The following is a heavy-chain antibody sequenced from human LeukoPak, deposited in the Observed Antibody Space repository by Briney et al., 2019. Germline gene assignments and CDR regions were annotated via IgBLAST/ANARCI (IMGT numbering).Heavy chain of an antibody. Sequence: GRSLRLSCAASGFTFSSYGMYWVRQAPGKGLEWVSVIYSGGSTYYADSVKGRFTISRDNSKNTLYLQMNSLRAEDTAVYYCARTTEAHSWQTRYYSYYMDVWGKGTTVTVSS. J-gene: IGHJ6*03. CDR2: IYSGGST. CDR1: GFTFSSYG. CDR3: ARTTEAHSWQTRYYSYYMDV. V-gene: IGHV3-53*01. D-gene: IGHD6-13*01.